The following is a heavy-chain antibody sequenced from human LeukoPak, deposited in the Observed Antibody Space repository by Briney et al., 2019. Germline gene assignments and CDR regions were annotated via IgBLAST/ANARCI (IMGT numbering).Heavy chain of an antibody. V-gene: IGHV4-61*02. CDR1: GDSISDGSYF. Sequence: SETLSLTCTVSGDSISDGSYFWNWIRQPAGKGLEWIGRIYTSGSTNYNPSLKSRVTISLDTSKNQVSLELSSVTAADTAVYFCARGRVSSSTWYSTYYYYFYIDVWGKGTTVTVSS. CDR3: ARGRVSSSTWYSTYYYYFYIDV. CDR2: IYTSGST. D-gene: IGHD1-1*01. J-gene: IGHJ6*03.